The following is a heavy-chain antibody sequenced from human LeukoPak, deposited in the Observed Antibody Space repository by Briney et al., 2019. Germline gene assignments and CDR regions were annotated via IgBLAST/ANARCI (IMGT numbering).Heavy chain of an antibody. CDR2: IIPIFGTA. V-gene: IGHV1-69*06. Sequence: SVKVSCKASGGTFSSYAISWVRQAPGQGLEWMGGIIPIFGTANYAQKFQGRVTITADKSTSTAYMELSSLRSEDTAVYYCARSWRGYSYGYGKNFFDYWGQGTLVTVSS. D-gene: IGHD5-18*01. CDR1: GGTFSSYA. CDR3: ARSWRGYSYGYGKNFFDY. J-gene: IGHJ4*02.